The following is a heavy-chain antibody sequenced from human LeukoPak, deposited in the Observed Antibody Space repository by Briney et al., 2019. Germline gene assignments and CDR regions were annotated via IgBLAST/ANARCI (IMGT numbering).Heavy chain of an antibody. V-gene: IGHV3-23*01. Sequence: GGSLRLSCTASGFTFSSYAMNWVRQAPGKGLEWVSGIGAGGTFTYYADSVKGRFTISRDNSKNTLYLQMNSLRADDTAVFYCAKGGGSGFFDYWGQGNVVTVSS. CDR3: AKGGGSGFFDY. CDR1: GFTFSSYA. CDR2: IGAGGTFT. D-gene: IGHD3-10*01. J-gene: IGHJ4*02.